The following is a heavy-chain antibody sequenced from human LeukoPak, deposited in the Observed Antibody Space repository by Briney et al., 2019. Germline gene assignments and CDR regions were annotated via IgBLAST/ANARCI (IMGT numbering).Heavy chain of an antibody. CDR2: IYYSGST. CDR1: GDSTSNFY. V-gene: IGHV4-30-4*01. D-gene: IGHD3-3*01. J-gene: IGHJ6*02. Sequence: SETLSLTCTVSGDSTSNFYWSWIRQPPGKGLEWIGYIYYSGSTYYNPSLKSRVTISVDTSKDQFSLKLSSVTAADTAVYYCARVPDYDFWSGYSLTHSAYGMDVWGQGTTVTVSS. CDR3: ARVPDYDFWSGYSLTHSAYGMDV.